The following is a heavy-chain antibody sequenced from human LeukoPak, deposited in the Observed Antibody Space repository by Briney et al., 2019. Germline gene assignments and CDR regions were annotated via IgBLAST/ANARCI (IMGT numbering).Heavy chain of an antibody. CDR1: GYTFSNYD. CDR2: MNPNSGNT. Sequence: VASVKVSCKASGYTFSNYDINWVRQATGQGLEWMGWMNPNSGNTGYAQKFQGRVTITRNTSINTAYMELSSLRSEDTAVYYCARGIRRNINYWFDPWGQGTLVTVSS. V-gene: IGHV1-8*03. D-gene: IGHD1-14*01. J-gene: IGHJ5*02. CDR3: ARGIRRNINYWFDP.